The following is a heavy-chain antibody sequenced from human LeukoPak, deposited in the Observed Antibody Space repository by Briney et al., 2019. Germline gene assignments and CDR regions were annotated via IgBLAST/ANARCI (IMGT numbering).Heavy chain of an antibody. J-gene: IGHJ4*02. Sequence: GGSLRLSCAASGFTVSSNYMSWVRQAPGKGLEWVSAIYSGGSTYYADSVKGRFTISRDNSKNTLYLQMNSLRAEDTAVYYCARVYCSSSSCYNFDYWGQGTLVTVSS. D-gene: IGHD2-2*02. V-gene: IGHV3-53*01. CDR3: ARVYCSSSSCYNFDY. CDR1: GFTVSSNY. CDR2: IYSGGST.